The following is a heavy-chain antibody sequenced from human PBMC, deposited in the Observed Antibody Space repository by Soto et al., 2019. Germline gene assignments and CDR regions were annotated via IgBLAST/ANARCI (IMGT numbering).Heavy chain of an antibody. V-gene: IGHV4-4*07. D-gene: IGHD6-6*01. J-gene: IGHJ5*02. CDR2: IYTSGGT. Sequence: QVQLQESGPGLVKPSETLSLTCTVSGGSISSYYWSWIRQPAGKGLEWIGRIYTSGGTNYNPSVKRRVTMSVDTSKIQFSLKLSSVTAADTGVYYCARGRIAARGLNWFDPWGQGTLVTVSS. CDR1: GGSISSYY. CDR3: ARGRIAARGLNWFDP.